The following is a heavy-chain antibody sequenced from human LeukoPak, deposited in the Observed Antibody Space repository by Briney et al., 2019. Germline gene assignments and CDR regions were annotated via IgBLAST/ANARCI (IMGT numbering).Heavy chain of an antibody. CDR3: AKGSWFDY. CDR1: GFTFDDYA. V-gene: IGHV3-9*01. J-gene: IGHJ4*02. CDR2: ISWNSGSI. Sequence: GRSLRLSCAASGFTFDDYAMHWVRQAPGKGLEWVSGISWNSGSIGYADSVKGRFTISRDNAKNSLYLQMNSLRAEDTALYYCAKGSWFDYWGQGTLVTVYS.